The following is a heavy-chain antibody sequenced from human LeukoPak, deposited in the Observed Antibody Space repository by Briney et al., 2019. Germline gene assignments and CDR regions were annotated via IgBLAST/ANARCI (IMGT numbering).Heavy chain of an antibody. CDR3: VKDIQLST. V-gene: IGHV3-23*01. Sequence: RGSLKLSCAASGFNFITAAMTRVRQAPGKGLEGVSLIGSSGRSTYYADSVKGRFTISRDDFNHTLSLQMNSLRVEDTAIYYCVKDIQLSTWGLGTRVRLSS. J-gene: IGHJ3*01. D-gene: IGHD5-24*01. CDR1: GFNFITAA. CDR2: IGSSGRST.